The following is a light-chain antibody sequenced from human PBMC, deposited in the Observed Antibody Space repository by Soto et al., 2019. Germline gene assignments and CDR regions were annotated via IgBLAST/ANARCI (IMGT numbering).Light chain of an antibody. J-gene: IGKJ4*01. CDR2: DAS. CDR1: QSVSSY. V-gene: IGKV3-11*01. Sequence: VLTQSPATLSLSPGERATLSCRASQSVSSYLAWYQQKPGQAPRLLIYDASNRATGIPARFSGSGSGTDFTLTISSLEPEDFAVYYCQQRSNWPPLTFGGGTKVDIK. CDR3: QQRSNWPPLT.